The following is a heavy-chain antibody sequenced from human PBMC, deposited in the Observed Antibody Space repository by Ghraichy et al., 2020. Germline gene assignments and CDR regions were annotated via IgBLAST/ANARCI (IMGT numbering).Heavy chain of an antibody. CDR2: INSDGSRT. J-gene: IGHJ3*02. CDR1: GFSFSTYW. Sequence: GGSLRLSCAASGFSFSTYWMHWVRQAPGKGLVWVTGINSDGSRTNYADPVKGRFTISRDNAKNTLYLQMDSLRDEDTAGYFCARAAWELRYGLDIWGQGRMVTVSS. V-gene: IGHV3-74*01. D-gene: IGHD1-26*01. CDR3: ARAAWELRYGLDI.